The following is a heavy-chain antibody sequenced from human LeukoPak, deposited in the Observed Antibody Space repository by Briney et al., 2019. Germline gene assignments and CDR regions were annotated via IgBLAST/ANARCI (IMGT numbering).Heavy chain of an antibody. Sequence: PGGSLRLSCAASGLTFSSYAMSWVRQAPGKGLEWVSAISGSGGSTYYADSVKGRFTVSRDNSKNTLSLQMNSLRAEDTAVYYCAKDGWGYDSSGYYTAPDHWGQGTLVTVSS. CDR1: GLTFSSYA. V-gene: IGHV3-23*01. D-gene: IGHD3-22*01. J-gene: IGHJ4*02. CDR3: AKDGWGYDSSGYYTAPDH. CDR2: ISGSGGST.